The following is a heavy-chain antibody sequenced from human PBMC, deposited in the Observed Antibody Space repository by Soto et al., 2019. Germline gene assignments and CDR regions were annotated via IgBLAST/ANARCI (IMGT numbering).Heavy chain of an antibody. J-gene: IGHJ5*02. Sequence: EVQLVESGGGLGQPGGSLRLSCAASGFTFSTYWMSWVRQAPGKGLEWVANIKQDGSEKYYVDSVNGRFTISRENAKNSLYVQMNSQRAEDTAVYYCARGAGFLDWLPSWFDPWGQGTLVTVSS. CDR1: GFTFSTYW. CDR2: IKQDGSEK. D-gene: IGHD3-3*01. V-gene: IGHV3-7*01. CDR3: ARGAGFLDWLPSWFDP.